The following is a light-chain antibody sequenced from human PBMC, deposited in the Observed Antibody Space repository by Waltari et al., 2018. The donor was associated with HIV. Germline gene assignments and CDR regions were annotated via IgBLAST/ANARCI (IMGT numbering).Light chain of an antibody. CDR1: QSISSW. CDR2: KAS. CDR3: QQYNSSTWT. J-gene: IGKJ1*01. Sequence: DIQMTQSPSTLPASVGDRVTIPCRASQSISSWLAWYQQKPGKAPKLLIYKASSLESGVPSRFSGSGSGTEFTLTISSLQADDFATYYCQQYNSSTWTFGQGTKVEIK. V-gene: IGKV1-5*03.